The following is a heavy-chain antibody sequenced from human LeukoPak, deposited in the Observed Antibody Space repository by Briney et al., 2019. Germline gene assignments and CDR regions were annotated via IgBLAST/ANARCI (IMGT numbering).Heavy chain of an antibody. CDR2: IYYSGST. CDR3: ARGTYYFYDSSGYLFWFDP. V-gene: IGHV4-59*01. CDR1: GASISSYY. Sequence: PSETLSLTCTVSGASISSYYWSWIRQSPGKGLEWIGYIYYSGSTNSNPSLKSRVTISIDTSKNRFSLKLSSVTAADTAVYYCARGTYYFYDSSGYLFWFDPWGPGTLVTVSS. D-gene: IGHD3-22*01. J-gene: IGHJ5*02.